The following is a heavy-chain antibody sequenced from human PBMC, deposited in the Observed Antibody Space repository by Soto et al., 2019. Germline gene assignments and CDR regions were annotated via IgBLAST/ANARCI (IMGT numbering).Heavy chain of an antibody. D-gene: IGHD3-22*01. V-gene: IGHV1-69*06. CDR2: IIPIFGTA. CDR1: GGTFSSYA. Sequence: QVQLVQSGAEVKKPGSSVKVSCKASGGTFSSYAISWVRQAPGQGLEWMGGIIPIFGTANYAQKFQGRVTITADKSTSTAYMELSSLRSEDTAVYYCARGVFYYYGSSGYSPDYWGQGTLVTVSS. CDR3: ARGVFYYYGSSGYSPDY. J-gene: IGHJ4*02.